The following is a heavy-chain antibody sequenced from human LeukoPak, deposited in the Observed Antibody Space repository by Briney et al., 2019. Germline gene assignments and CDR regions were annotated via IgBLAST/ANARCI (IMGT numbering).Heavy chain of an antibody. CDR3: ARDGVVVAANDY. V-gene: IGHV3-21*01. CDR1: GFTFSSYS. D-gene: IGHD2-15*01. Sequence: GGSLRLSCAASGFTFSSYSMNWARQAPGKGLEWVSSISSSSSYIYYADSVKGRFTISRDNAKNSLYLQMNSLRAEDTAVYYCARDGVVVAANDYWGQGTLVTVSS. CDR2: ISSSSSYI. J-gene: IGHJ4*02.